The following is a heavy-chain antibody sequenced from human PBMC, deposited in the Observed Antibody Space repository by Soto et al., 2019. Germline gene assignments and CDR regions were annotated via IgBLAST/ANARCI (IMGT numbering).Heavy chain of an antibody. Sequence: QVQLQESGPGLVKPSGTLSLTCGVFGGSISSSNWWTWVRQPPGKGLEWIGEIYHTGSTNYNTSLMSRVTISLDKPNNQFSLKLSSVTAADTAVYYCDHRPIGGAAICGEGTLVTVSS. D-gene: IGHD1-26*01. CDR2: IYHTGST. CDR1: GGSISSSNW. CDR3: DHRPIGGAAI. J-gene: IGHJ4*02. V-gene: IGHV4-4*02.